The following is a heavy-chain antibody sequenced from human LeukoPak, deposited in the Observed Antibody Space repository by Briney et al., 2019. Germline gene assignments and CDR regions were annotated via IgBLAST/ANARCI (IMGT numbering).Heavy chain of an antibody. V-gene: IGHV4-4*07. J-gene: IGHJ4*02. Sequence: SETLSLTCSVSGDSIGNYHWSWIRQPAGKGLEWIGQSHSSGRTNYNPPLEGRVTVSIDTPENQFYLTIRSVTAADTAIYYCARRDITSGWSFNYWGQGILVTVS. CDR1: GDSIGNYH. CDR3: ARRDITSGWSFNY. D-gene: IGHD6-19*01. CDR2: SHSSGRT.